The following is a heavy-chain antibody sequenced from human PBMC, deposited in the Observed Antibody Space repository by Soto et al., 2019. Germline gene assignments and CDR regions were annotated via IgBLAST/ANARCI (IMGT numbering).Heavy chain of an antibody. CDR2: ISYSADKT. D-gene: IGHD1-7*01. J-gene: IGHJ3*01. CDR3: ARRARTATTSWGAFDV. CDR1: GFTFNTYV. Sequence: EVQLLESGGGLVQPGGSLRLSCAASGFTFNTYVMNWVRQAPGKRLEWVSTISYSADKTHYADSVKGRFTISRDNSRDTMFLQMYSLRADDAAVYYCARRARTATTSWGAFDVWGQGTMVTVSS. V-gene: IGHV3-23*01.